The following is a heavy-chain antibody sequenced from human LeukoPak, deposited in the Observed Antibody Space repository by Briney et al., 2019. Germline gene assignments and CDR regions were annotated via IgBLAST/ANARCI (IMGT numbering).Heavy chain of an antibody. J-gene: IGHJ4*02. CDR1: GFTFSSYA. CDR2: ISGSGGST. V-gene: IGHV3-23*01. D-gene: IGHD6-13*01. CDR3: AASPGYSSSWSSASLDY. Sequence: GGSLRLSCAASGFTFSSYAMSWVRQAPGKGLEWVSAISGSGGSTSYADSVKGRFTISRDNAKNTLYLQMNSLGAEDTAVYYCAASPGYSSSWSSASLDYWGQGTLVTVSS.